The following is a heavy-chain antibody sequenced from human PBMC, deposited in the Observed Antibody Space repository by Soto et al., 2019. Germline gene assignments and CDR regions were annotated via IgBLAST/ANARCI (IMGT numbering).Heavy chain of an antibody. V-gene: IGHV3-30-3*01. CDR3: ARDHGGDCVDWNFDI. Sequence: QAQLVESGGGVVPPGRSLTLSCAASGFTFSSFAIHWVRQAPGKWSEWVAAISDDGTTKFYADSVKGRYTISRDNSKNTLYLQMNSLWGEDTGAYYCARDHGGDCVDWNFDIWVHGTLVTVPS. D-gene: IGHD2-21*02. CDR1: GFTFSSFA. J-gene: IGHJ2*01. CDR2: ISDDGTTK.